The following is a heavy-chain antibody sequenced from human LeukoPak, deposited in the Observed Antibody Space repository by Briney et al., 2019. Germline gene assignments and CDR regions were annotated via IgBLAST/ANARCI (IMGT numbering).Heavy chain of an antibody. CDR3: ARIKSIGYSSSKNYGMDV. CDR2: IYPGDSDT. D-gene: IGHD6-13*01. CDR1: GDSFTTYW. J-gene: IGHJ6*02. Sequence: GESLKISCKDSGDSFTTYWFGWVRQMPGKGLEWMGIIYPGDSDTRYSPSFQGQVTISADKSISTAYLQWSSLKASDTAMYYCARIKSIGYSSSKNYGMDVWGQGTTVTVSS. V-gene: IGHV5-51*01.